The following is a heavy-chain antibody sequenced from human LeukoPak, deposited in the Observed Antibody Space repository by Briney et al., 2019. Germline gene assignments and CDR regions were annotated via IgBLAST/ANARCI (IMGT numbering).Heavy chain of an antibody. J-gene: IGHJ6*04. CDR2: INHSGST. CDR1: GGSFSVYY. CDR3: ARFVRHCSSTSCYYYYGMDV. D-gene: IGHD2-2*01. V-gene: IGHV4-34*01. Sequence: PSETLSLTCAVYGGSFSVYYWSWIRQPPGKGLEWIGEINHSGSTNYNPSLKSRVTISVDTSKNPFSLKLSSVTAADTAVYYCARFVRHCSSTSCYYYYGMDVWGKGTTVTVSS.